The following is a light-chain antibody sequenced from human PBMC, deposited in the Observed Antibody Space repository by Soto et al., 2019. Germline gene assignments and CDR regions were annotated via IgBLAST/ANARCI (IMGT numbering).Light chain of an antibody. Sequence: IHMTQSPSSLSASVGDRITVTCRASQRITTYVNWYQLKPGEAPKLLISTSGTLQRGVPSRFSGSGSGTDFTLTITRLQPADFVTYFCQQTYSTPYTFGQGTKLEIK. CDR3: QQTYSTPYT. CDR1: QRITTY. J-gene: IGKJ2*01. CDR2: TSG. V-gene: IGKV1-39*01.